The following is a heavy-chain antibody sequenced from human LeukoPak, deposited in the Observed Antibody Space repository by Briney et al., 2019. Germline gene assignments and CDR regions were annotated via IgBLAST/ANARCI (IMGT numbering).Heavy chain of an antibody. V-gene: IGHV1-8*01. CDR3: ARGLFWFGDLKTHWFDP. Sequence: AASVKVPCTASGYTFTSYDINWVRQAPGQGLEWMGWMNPNNGNTGYAQEFQGRVTMTRNTSISTAYMELISLRSEDTAVYYCARGLFWFGDLKTHWFDPWGQGTQVTVSS. J-gene: IGHJ5*02. CDR1: GYTFTSYD. CDR2: MNPNNGNT. D-gene: IGHD3-10*01.